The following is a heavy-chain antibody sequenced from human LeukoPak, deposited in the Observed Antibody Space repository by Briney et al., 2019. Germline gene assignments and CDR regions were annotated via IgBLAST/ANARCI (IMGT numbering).Heavy chain of an antibody. V-gene: IGHV3-7*05. CDR3: ASRAGYTGSWSAFDY. D-gene: IGHD6-13*01. CDR1: GFTSSSYG. Sequence: GGSLRLSCAASGFTSSSYGMTWVRQAPGKGLEWVANIKEDGSEKYHVDSVKGRFTISRDNAKNSLYLQMNSLRAEDTAVYYCASRAGYTGSWSAFDYWGQGTLVTVSS. CDR2: IKEDGSEK. J-gene: IGHJ4*02.